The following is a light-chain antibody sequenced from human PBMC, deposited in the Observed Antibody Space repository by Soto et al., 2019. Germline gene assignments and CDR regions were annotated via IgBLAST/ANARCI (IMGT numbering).Light chain of an antibody. V-gene: IGKV1-5*03. CDR2: KAS. CDR1: QSISSW. Sequence: DIQMTQSPSTLSASVGDRVTITCRASQSISSWLAWYQQKPGKAPKLLIYKASSLESGVPSRFSGSGSGTEFTLTISSLQPDDFATYYCQQYNSYTLTSGGGTKVDLK. J-gene: IGKJ4*01. CDR3: QQYNSYTLT.